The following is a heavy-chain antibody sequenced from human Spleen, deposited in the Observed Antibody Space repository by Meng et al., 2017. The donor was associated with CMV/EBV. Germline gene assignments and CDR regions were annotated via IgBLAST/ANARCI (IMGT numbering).Heavy chain of an antibody. CDR1: DGSISGHY. Sequence: SETLSLTCTVSDGSISGHYWSWIRQPPGKGLEWIGYIYDTVSTNYSPSLESRVTMSIDTSKNQFSLKLSSVTAADTAVYYCARVLYTWEQGTYYFDYWGQGTLVTVSS. CDR2: IYDTVST. V-gene: IGHV4-59*11. CDR3: ARVLYTWEQGTYYFDY. D-gene: IGHD1-26*01. J-gene: IGHJ4*02.